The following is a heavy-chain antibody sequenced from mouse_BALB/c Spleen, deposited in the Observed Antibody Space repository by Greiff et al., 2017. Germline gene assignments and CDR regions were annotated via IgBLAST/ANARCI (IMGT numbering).Heavy chain of an antibody. D-gene: IGHD1-1*01. Sequence: DVMLVESGGGLVKPGGSLKLSCAASGFTFSSYAMSWVRQSPEKRLEWVAEISSGGSYTYYPDTVTGRFTISRDNAKNTLYLEMSSLRSEDTAMYYCARERYGFAYWGQGTLVTVSA. CDR1: GFTFSSYA. J-gene: IGHJ3*01. CDR2: ISSGGSYT. V-gene: IGHV5-9-4*01. CDR3: ARERYGFAY.